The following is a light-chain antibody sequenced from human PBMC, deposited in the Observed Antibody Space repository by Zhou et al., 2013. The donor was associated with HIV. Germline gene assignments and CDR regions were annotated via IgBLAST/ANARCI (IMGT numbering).Light chain of an antibody. CDR2: KAS. V-gene: IGKV1-5*03. CDR1: QSVGNW. J-gene: IGKJ1*01. Sequence: DIQMTQSPSTLSASVGDRVTITCRASQSVGNWLAWYQQKPGKAPKLLIYKASNLETGVPSRFSGSGSATEFTLTITSLQPDDFATYYCQHYDSFPLTFGQGTKV. CDR3: QHYDSFPLT.